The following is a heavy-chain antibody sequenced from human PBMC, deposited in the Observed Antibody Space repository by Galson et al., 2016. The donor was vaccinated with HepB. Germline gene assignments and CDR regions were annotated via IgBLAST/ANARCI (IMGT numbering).Heavy chain of an antibody. CDR2: ISGDGRTI. J-gene: IGHJ5*01. Sequence: SLRLSCAASGFTFSRYEMNWVRQAPGKGLEWVSYISGDGRTINYADSVKGRFPISRGNAKNSLYLHMNRLTGEDTAVYYCARMFPLYSSGWYVRGDGWFDSWGQGTLVTVSS. D-gene: IGHD6-19*01. CDR1: GFTFSRYE. V-gene: IGHV3-48*03. CDR3: ARMFPLYSSGWYVRGDGWFDS.